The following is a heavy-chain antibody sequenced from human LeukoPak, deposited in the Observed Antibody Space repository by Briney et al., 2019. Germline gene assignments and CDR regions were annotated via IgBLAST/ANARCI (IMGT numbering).Heavy chain of an antibody. CDR1: GGTFSSYA. CDR3: ARVCYYGSGSYLAFDY. Sequence: GASVKVSCKASGGTFSSYAISWVRQAPGQGLEWMGGIIPIFGTANYAQKFQGRVTITADKSTSTAYMELSSLRSEDTAVYYCARVCYYGSGSYLAFDYWGQGTLVTVSS. CDR2: IIPIFGTA. D-gene: IGHD3-10*01. V-gene: IGHV1-69*06. J-gene: IGHJ4*02.